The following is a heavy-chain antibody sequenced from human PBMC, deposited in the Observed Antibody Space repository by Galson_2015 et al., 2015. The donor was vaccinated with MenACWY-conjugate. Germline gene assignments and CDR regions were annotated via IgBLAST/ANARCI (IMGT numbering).Heavy chain of an antibody. CDR1: RYSISSDDY. V-gene: IGHV4-38-2*02. CDR3: ARGPKYGGDAYFDY. J-gene: IGHJ4*02. CDR2: VYHSGTT. D-gene: IGHD2-21*02. Sequence: SETLSLTCTVSRYSISSDDYWGWIRQSPGKGLEWIASVYHSGTTYYNPSLKSRITISGDTSKNQFSLRLSSVTVADTAVYYCARGPKYGGDAYFDYWGQGTLVTVSA.